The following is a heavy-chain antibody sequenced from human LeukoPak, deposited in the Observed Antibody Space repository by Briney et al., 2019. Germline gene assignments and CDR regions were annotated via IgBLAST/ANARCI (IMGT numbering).Heavy chain of an antibody. CDR3: ARLGNSGA. V-gene: IGHV3-21*01. Sequence: GGALRLSCAASGFTFSSYSMNWVREAPGKGLEGGSSISSRRSYIYYADSVKGRFTISRDNAKTSLYLQMKSLRAEDTAVYYCARLGNSGAWGQGHLVTVSS. CDR2: ISSRRSYI. J-gene: IGHJ1*01. D-gene: IGHD2/OR15-2a*01. CDR1: GFTFSSYS.